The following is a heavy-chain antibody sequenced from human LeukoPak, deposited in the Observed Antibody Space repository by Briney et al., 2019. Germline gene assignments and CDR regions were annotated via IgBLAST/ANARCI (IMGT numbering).Heavy chain of an antibody. CDR3: AREAADYYDSSGYFGYYFDY. V-gene: IGHV3-66*01. CDR1: GFTVSSNY. J-gene: IGHJ4*02. Sequence: GGSLRLSCAASGFTVSSNYMSWVRQAPGKGLEWVSVIYSGGSTHYADSVKGRFTISRDNSKNTLYLQMNSLRAEDTAVYYCAREAADYYDSSGYFGYYFDYWGQGTLVTVSS. D-gene: IGHD3-22*01. CDR2: IYSGGST.